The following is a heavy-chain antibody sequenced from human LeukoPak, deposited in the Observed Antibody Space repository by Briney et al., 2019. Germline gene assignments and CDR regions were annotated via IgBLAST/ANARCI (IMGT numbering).Heavy chain of an antibody. CDR3: AREGGTN. Sequence: GRSLRLSCAASGFTFSSYAMHWVRQAPGKGLEWVAVISYDGSNKYYADSVKGRFTISRDNSKNTLYLQMNSLRAEDTAVYYCAREGGTNWGQGTLVTVSS. CDR1: GFTFSSYA. D-gene: IGHD2-15*01. CDR2: ISYDGSNK. J-gene: IGHJ4*02. V-gene: IGHV3-30*04.